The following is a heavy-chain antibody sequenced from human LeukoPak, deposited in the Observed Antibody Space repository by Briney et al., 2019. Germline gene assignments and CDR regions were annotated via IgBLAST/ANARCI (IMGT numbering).Heavy chain of an antibody. CDR3: ARCFGLQQLLSVFDY. J-gene: IGHJ4*02. Sequence: GGSLRLSCAASGFTISSYSMNWVRQAPGKGLEWVSLISSSSSYIYYADSVKGRFTISRDNAKNSLYLQMNSLRAEDTAVYYCARCFGLQQLLSVFDYWGQGTLVTVSS. CDR1: GFTISSYS. D-gene: IGHD2-2*01. CDR2: ISSSSSYI. V-gene: IGHV3-21*01.